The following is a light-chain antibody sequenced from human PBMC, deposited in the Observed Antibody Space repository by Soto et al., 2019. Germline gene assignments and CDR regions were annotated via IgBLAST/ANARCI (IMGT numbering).Light chain of an antibody. Sequence: QPVLTQSPSASASLGASVKLTCTLSSGHSSYAIAWHQQQPEKGPRHLMKLNSDGSHNKGDGIPDRFSGSSSGAERYLTISSLQAEDEADYYCQTWGTGIHVFGTGTKVTVL. CDR2: LNSDGSH. V-gene: IGLV4-69*01. CDR1: SGHSSYA. J-gene: IGLJ1*01. CDR3: QTWGTGIHV.